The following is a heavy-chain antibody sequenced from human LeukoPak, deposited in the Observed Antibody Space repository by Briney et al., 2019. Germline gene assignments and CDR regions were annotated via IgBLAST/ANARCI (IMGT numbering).Heavy chain of an antibody. V-gene: IGHV3-7*01. J-gene: IGHJ4*02. CDR3: ARETYYDILTGLGH. CDR2: INQDGTEK. Sequence: PGGSLRLSCAASGFTFTTYWMSWVRQLPGKGLEWVANINQDGTEKYYVDSVKGRFTISRDNAKNSLYLQMNSLRAEDTAVYYCARETYYDILTGLGHWGQGTLVTVSS. CDR1: GFTFTTYW. D-gene: IGHD3-9*01.